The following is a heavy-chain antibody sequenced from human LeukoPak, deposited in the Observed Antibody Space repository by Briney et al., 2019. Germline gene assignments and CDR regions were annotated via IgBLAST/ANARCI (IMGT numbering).Heavy chain of an antibody. Sequence: PGGSLRLSCAASGFTFSSYAMHWVRQAPGKGLEWVAVISYDGSNKYYADSVKGRFTISRDNSKNTLYLQMNSLRAEDTAVYYCAKDMGGPAYCGSDCYSRYFQDWGRGTLVTVSS. J-gene: IGHJ1*01. V-gene: IGHV3-30-3*01. CDR3: AKDMGGPAYCGSDCYSRYFQD. D-gene: IGHD2-21*02. CDR2: ISYDGSNK. CDR1: GFTFSSYA.